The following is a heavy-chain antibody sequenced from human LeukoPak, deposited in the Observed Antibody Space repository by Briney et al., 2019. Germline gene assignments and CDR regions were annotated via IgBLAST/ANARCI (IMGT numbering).Heavy chain of an antibody. CDR1: GFTVSSNY. CDR3: ARGRTSIAVAGTGIYYYYGMDV. D-gene: IGHD6-19*01. V-gene: IGHV3-48*01. Sequence: GGSLRLSCAASGFTVSSNYMSWVRQAPGKGLEWVSYISSSSSTIYYADSVKGRFTISRDNAKNSLYLQMNSLRAEDTAVYYCARGRTSIAVAGTGIYYYYGMDVWGQGTTVTVSS. J-gene: IGHJ6*02. CDR2: ISSSSSTI.